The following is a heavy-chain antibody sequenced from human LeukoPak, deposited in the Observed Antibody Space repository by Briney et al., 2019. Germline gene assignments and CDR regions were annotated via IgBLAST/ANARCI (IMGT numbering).Heavy chain of an antibody. CDR3: AKDINGVAAAGTRLDY. CDR1: GFTFDDYA. D-gene: IGHD6-13*01. CDR2: SSWNSGSI. Sequence: GGSLRLSCAASGFTFDDYAMHWVRQAPGKGLEWVSGSSWNSGSIGYADSVKGRFTISRDNAKNSLYLQMNSLRAEDTALYYCAKDINGVAAAGTRLDYWGQGTLVTVSS. V-gene: IGHV3-9*01. J-gene: IGHJ4*02.